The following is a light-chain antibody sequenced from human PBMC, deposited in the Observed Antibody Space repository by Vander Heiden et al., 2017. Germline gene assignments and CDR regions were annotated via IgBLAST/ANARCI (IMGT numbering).Light chain of an antibody. CDR2: DAS. Sequence: DIQTTQSPSSLSASVGDRVTITCHASQEISNYLNWYQQKPGKAPKLLIYDASNRETGVPSRFSGSGSGTDFTFTISSLQPEDIATYYCQQYDNLPITFGQGTRLEIK. CDR1: QEISNY. V-gene: IGKV1-33*01. J-gene: IGKJ5*01. CDR3: QQYDNLPIT.